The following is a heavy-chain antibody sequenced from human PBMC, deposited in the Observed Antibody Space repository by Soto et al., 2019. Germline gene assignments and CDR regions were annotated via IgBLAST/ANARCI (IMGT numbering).Heavy chain of an antibody. CDR2: IYTSGST. V-gene: IGHV4-59*10. Sequence: GSLRLSCAASGFTFSDYYMSWIRQAPGKGLEWIGRIYTSGSTNYNPSLKSRVTMSVDTSKNQFSLKLSSVTAADTAVYYCARATYYYDSSGYLYYFDYWGQGTLVTVSS. J-gene: IGHJ4*02. D-gene: IGHD3-22*01. CDR1: GFTFSDYY. CDR3: ARATYYYDSSGYLYYFDY.